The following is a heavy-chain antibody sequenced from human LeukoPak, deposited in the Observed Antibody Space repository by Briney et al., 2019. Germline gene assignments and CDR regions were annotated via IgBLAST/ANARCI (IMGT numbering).Heavy chain of an antibody. CDR2: MNPNSGNT. CDR3: AREMSYDFWSGYAQGTLGMDV. Sequence: GASVKVSCKASGYTFTSYDINWVRQATGQGLEWMGWMNPNSGNTGYAQKFQGRVTMTRNTSISTAYMELSSLRSEDTAVYYCAREMSYDFWSGYAQGTLGMDVWGQGTTVTVSS. CDR1: GYTFTSYD. J-gene: IGHJ6*02. D-gene: IGHD3-3*01. V-gene: IGHV1-8*01.